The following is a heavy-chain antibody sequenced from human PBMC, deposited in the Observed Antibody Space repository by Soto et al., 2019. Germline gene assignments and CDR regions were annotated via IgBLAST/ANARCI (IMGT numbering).Heavy chain of an antibody. D-gene: IGHD6-13*01. V-gene: IGHV3-48*03. J-gene: IGHJ6*02. CDR3: ARDSPRDSSSWYHYYYGMDV. CDR1: GFTFSSYE. CDR2: ISSSGSTI. Sequence: VRLSCAASGFTFSSYEMNWVRQAPGKGLEWVSYISSSGSTIYYADSVKGRFTISRDNAKNSLYLQMNSLRAEDTAVYYCARDSPRDSSSWYHYYYGMDVWGQGTTVTVSS.